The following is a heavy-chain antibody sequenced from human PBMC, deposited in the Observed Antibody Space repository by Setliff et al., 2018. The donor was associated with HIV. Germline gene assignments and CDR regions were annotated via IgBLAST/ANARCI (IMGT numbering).Heavy chain of an antibody. CDR3: ARVPGYSSGSSYMEV. CDR1: GDSIRSDHW. J-gene: IGHJ6*03. V-gene: IGHV4-4*02. Sequence: PSETLSLTCAVSGDSIRSDHWWTWVRQSPGKGLEWIGEIYHSGSTTYNPSLKSRVTISADTSKKQVSLRLTSVTAADTAIYYCARVPGYSSGSSYMEVWGKGTTVTVSS. CDR2: IYHSGST. D-gene: IGHD6-19*01.